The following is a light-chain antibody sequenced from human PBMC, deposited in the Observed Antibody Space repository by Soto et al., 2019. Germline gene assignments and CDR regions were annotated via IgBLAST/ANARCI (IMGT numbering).Light chain of an antibody. CDR2: DVS. CDR3: SSYTSSSTLSTYV. J-gene: IGLJ1*01. CDR1: SSDVGGYNY. Sequence: QSALTQPASVSGSPGQSITISCTGTSSDVGGYNYVSWYQHHPGKAPKLMFYDVSNRPSGVSNRFSGSKSGNTASLIISGLQAEDEADYYCSSYTSSSTLSTYVFGTGTKVTVL. V-gene: IGLV2-14*03.